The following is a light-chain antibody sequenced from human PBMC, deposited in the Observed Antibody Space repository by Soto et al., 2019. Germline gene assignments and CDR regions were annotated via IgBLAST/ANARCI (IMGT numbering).Light chain of an antibody. V-gene: IGLV2-23*02. Sequence: QSALTQPASVSGCPGQSITISCTGASSDVGTYNLVSWYQQHPGKAPKLMIYEVSKRPSGVSNRFSGSKSGNTASLTISGLQAEDEADYYCCSYAGSNTLYVFGTGTKVTVL. CDR3: CSYAGSNTLYV. J-gene: IGLJ1*01. CDR1: SSDVGTYNL. CDR2: EVS.